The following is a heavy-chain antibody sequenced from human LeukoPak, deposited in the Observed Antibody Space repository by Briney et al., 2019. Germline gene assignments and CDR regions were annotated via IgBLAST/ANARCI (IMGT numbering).Heavy chain of an antibody. V-gene: IGHV1-69*13. CDR3: ARDSSEFRSLIPH. CDR2: IIPIFGTA. D-gene: IGHD2-21*01. J-gene: IGHJ1*01. CDR1: GGTFSSYI. Sequence: GASVKVSCKASGGTFSSYIINWVRQAPGQGLEWMGGIIPIFGTADYAQKFQGRVTITADESTSTAYMELRSLRSEDTAVYYCARDSSEFRSLIPHWGQGTLVTVSS.